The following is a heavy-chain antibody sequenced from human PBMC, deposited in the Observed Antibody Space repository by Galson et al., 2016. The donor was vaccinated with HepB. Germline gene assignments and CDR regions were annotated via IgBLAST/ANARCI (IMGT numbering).Heavy chain of an antibody. CDR2: INSDGSST. J-gene: IGHJ4*02. CDR3: MSYSDAWYSGF. CDR1: GFTFSTYW. V-gene: IGHV3-74*01. Sequence: SLRLSCAASGFTFSTYWMHWVRQAPGKGLVYVSRINSDGSSTTYADSVKGRFTVSRDNAKNSLYLQMNSLRGDDTAVYYCMSYSDAWYSGFWGQGTLVTVSS. D-gene: IGHD6-13*01.